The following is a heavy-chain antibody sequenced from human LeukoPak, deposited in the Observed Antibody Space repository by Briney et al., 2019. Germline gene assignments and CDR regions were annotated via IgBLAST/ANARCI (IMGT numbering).Heavy chain of an antibody. Sequence: SVKVSCKASGGTFSSYAISWVRQAPGQGLEWMGGVIPIFGTANYAQKFQGRVTITADESTSTAYMELSSLRSEDTAVYYCAGTDSSGYYYVGIRFDYWGQGTLVTVSS. D-gene: IGHD3-22*01. CDR2: VIPIFGTA. CDR1: GGTFSSYA. CDR3: AGTDSSGYYYVGIRFDY. J-gene: IGHJ4*02. V-gene: IGHV1-69*01.